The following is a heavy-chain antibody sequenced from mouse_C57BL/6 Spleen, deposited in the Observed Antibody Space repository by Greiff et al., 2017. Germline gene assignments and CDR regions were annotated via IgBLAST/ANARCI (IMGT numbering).Heavy chain of an antibody. CDR2: IYPGSGST. CDR1: GYTFTSYW. D-gene: IGHD3-2*02. CDR3: ARSDSSGPYYYAMDY. Sequence: QVQLQQSGAELVKPGASVKMSCKASGYTFTSYWITWVKQRPGQGLEWIGDIYPGSGSTNYNEKFKSKATLTVDTSSSTAYMQLSSLTSEDSAVYYCARSDSSGPYYYAMDYWGQGTSVTVSS. V-gene: IGHV1-55*01. J-gene: IGHJ4*01.